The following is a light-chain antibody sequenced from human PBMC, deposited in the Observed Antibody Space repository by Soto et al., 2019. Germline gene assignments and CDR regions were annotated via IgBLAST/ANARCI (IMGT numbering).Light chain of an antibody. CDR3: SSYTTSLTRVV. Sequence: QSALTQPASVSGSPGQSITISCTGTSSDLGGYNYVSWYQQHPGKAPKLIIYDVSYRPSGVSNRFSGSKSGNTASLTISGLQAEDEADYYCSSYTTSLTRVVFGGGTKLTVL. V-gene: IGLV2-14*01. J-gene: IGLJ2*01. CDR1: SSDLGGYNY. CDR2: DVS.